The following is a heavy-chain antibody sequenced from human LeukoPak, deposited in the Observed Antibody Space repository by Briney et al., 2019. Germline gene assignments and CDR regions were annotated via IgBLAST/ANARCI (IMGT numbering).Heavy chain of an antibody. V-gene: IGHV4-31*03. J-gene: IGHJ4*02. CDR2: IYYSGGT. CDR3: ARLPYCSGGSCYFDY. Sequence: SETLSLTCTVSGGSISSGGYYWSWIRQHPGKGLEWIGYIYYSGGTYYNPSLKSRVTMSVDTSKHQFSLKLSSVTAADTAVYYCARLPYCSGGSCYFDYWGQGTLVTVSS. CDR1: GGSISSGGYY. D-gene: IGHD2-15*01.